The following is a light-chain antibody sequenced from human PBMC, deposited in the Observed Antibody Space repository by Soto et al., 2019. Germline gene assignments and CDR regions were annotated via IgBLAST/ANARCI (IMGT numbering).Light chain of an antibody. CDR1: SSNIGSYT. Sequence: QAVLTQPPSASGTPGQRVTISCSGSSSNIGSYTVNWYQQLPGAAPKLLIYINDQRPSGVPDRFSGSKSGTSASLAISGLPSEDEDDYYCAAWDDSLTGVVFGVGTKLTVL. V-gene: IGLV1-44*01. CDR2: IND. CDR3: AAWDDSLTGVV. J-gene: IGLJ2*01.